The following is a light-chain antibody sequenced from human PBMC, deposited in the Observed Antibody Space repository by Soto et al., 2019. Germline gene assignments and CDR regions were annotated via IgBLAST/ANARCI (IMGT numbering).Light chain of an antibody. V-gene: IGKV3-11*01. CDR2: DAS. J-gene: IGKJ3*01. Sequence: IVLTQSQATLSLSPGERATLSCRASQSIGSFLAWYQQKPGQPPRLLIYDASNRATGIPGRFSGSGSGTDFTLTISSLEPEDFAFYYCQQRGNWPPTFGPGTKVNIK. CDR3: QQRGNWPPT. CDR1: QSIGSF.